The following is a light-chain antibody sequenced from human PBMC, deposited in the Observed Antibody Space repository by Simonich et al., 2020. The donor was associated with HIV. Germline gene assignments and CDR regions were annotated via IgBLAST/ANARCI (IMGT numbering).Light chain of an antibody. CDR1: SSDVGGYNY. V-gene: IGLV2-14*03. J-gene: IGLJ3*02. Sequence: QSALTQPASVSGSPGQSITISCTGTSSDVGGYNYVSWYRQHPGKAPKLMIYDVSNRPSGFSNRFSFSKSGNTASLTISGLQAEDEADYYCSSYTSSTTLVVFGGGTKVTVL. CDR2: DVS. CDR3: SSYTSSTTLVV.